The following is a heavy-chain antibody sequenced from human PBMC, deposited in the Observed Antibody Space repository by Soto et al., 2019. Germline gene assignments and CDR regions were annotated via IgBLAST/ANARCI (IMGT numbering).Heavy chain of an antibody. Sequence: SETLSLTCAVYGGSLSGYYWSWIRQPPGKGLEWIGEINHSGSTNYNPSLKSRVTISVDTSKNQFSLKLSSVTAADTAVYYCARVVITTSYNWFDPWGQGTLVTAPQ. D-gene: IGHD3-22*01. CDR2: INHSGST. CDR3: ARVVITTSYNWFDP. V-gene: IGHV4-34*01. CDR1: GGSLSGYY. J-gene: IGHJ5*02.